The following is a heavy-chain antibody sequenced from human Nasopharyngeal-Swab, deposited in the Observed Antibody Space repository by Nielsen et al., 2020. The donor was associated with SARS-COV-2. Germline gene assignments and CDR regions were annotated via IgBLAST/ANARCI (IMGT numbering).Heavy chain of an antibody. Sequence: SETLSLTCTVSGGSISNGSYYWSWIRQPAGKGLEWIGRIYTSGSTNYNPSLKSRVTISVDTSKNQFSLKLSSVTATDTAVYYCAREPTNMIVVVTYFDYWGQGTLVTVSS. V-gene: IGHV4-61*02. D-gene: IGHD3-22*01. J-gene: IGHJ4*02. CDR3: AREPTNMIVVVTYFDY. CDR1: GGSISNGSYY. CDR2: IYTSGST.